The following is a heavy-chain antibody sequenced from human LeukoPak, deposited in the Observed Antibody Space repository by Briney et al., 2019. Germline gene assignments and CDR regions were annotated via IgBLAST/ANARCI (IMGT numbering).Heavy chain of an antibody. CDR1: GFSLSTSGMR. D-gene: IGHD3-22*01. CDR3: ARNYYDSSGLYSGGFDY. J-gene: IGHJ4*02. CDR2: IDWDDDK. Sequence: SGPTLVNPTQPLTLTCTFSGFSLSTSGMRVSWIRQPPEKALEWLARIDWDDDKFYITSLKTRLTISKDTSKNQVVLTMTNMDPVDTATYYCARNYYDSSGLYSGGFDYWGQGTLVTVSS. V-gene: IGHV2-70*04.